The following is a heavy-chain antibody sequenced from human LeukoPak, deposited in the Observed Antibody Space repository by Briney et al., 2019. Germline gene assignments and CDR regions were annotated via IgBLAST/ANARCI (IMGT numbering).Heavy chain of an antibody. CDR2: IYYSGSRGNT. CDR3: AKDANYEILTGYWYFDL. CDR1: GGSISGYY. Sequence: PSETLSLTCTVSGGSISGYYWSWIRQPPGKGLEWIGYIYYSGSRGNTNYNPSLKSRVSISVDTSKNQSSLKMSSVTAADTAVYYCAKDANYEILTGYWYFDLWGRGTLVTVSS. D-gene: IGHD3-9*01. V-gene: IGHV4-59*01. J-gene: IGHJ2*01.